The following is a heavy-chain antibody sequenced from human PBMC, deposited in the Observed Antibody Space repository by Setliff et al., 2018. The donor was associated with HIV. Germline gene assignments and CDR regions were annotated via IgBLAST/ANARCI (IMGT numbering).Heavy chain of an antibody. CDR2: INHCGSS. D-gene: IGHD1-26*01. Sequence: ASETLSLTCAVHGESLSPYFWSWIRQTPGKGLEWIGEINHCGSSNYNPSLKSRVTLSVDTSKNQFSLNLTSMTAADTAVYYCARGLGMVESTTPFDYWGQGTLVTVSS. CDR1: GESLSPYF. V-gene: IGHV4-34*01. CDR3: ARGLGMVESTTPFDY. J-gene: IGHJ4*02.